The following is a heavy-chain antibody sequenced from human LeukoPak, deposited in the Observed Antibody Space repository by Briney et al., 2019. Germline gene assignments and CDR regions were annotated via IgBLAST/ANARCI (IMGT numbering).Heavy chain of an antibody. CDR3: ARGSGWELLKPFDY. CDR1: GGSFSGYY. D-gene: IGHD1-26*01. J-gene: IGHJ4*02. CDR2: INHSGST. Sequence: SETLSLTCAVYGGSFSGYYWSWIRQPPGKGLEWIGEINHSGSTNYNPSLKSRVTISVDTSRNQFSLKLSSVTAADTAVYYCARGSGWELLKPFDYWGQGTLVTVSS. V-gene: IGHV4-34*01.